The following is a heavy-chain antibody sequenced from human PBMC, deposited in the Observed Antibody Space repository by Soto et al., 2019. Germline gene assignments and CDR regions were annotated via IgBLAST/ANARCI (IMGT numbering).Heavy chain of an antibody. CDR1: GGSISSSSYY. CDR3: AGQGGGYCIGGSGYSAGLVVY. D-gene: IGHD2-15*01. J-gene: IGHJ4*02. CDR2: IYYSGST. V-gene: IGHV4-39*01. Sequence: QLQLQESGPGLVKHSETLSLTCTVSGGSISSSSYYWGWIRQPPGKGLEWIGSIYYSGSTYYNPSLESWVTIPVGTSQNQFSLTLSVVPDADTAVYYCAGQGGGYCIGGSGYSAGLVVYWGQGTLVTVSS.